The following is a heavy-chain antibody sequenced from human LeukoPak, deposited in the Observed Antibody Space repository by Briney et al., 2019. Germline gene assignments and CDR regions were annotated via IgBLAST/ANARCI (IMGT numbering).Heavy chain of an antibody. V-gene: IGHV4-61*02. D-gene: IGHD3-10*01. CDR3: ARGRLLWFGELLYPYVFDY. J-gene: IGHJ4*02. CDR2: IYTSGST. Sequence: SQTLSLTCTVSGGSISSGSYYWSWIRQPAGKGLEWIGRIYTSGSTNYNPSLKSRVTISVDTSKNQFSLKLSSVTAADTAVYYCARGRLLWFGELLYPYVFDYWGQGTLVTVSS. CDR1: GGSISSGSYY.